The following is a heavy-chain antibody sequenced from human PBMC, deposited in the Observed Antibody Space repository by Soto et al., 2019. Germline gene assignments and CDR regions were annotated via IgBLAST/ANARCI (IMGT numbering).Heavy chain of an antibody. V-gene: IGHV3-23*01. D-gene: IGHD5-12*01. Sequence: EVQLLGSGGGLVRPGGSLRLSCAAPGFTFSIFPMSWVRQAPGKGPEWVAAIKAGGGGTYYADSVKGRFTISRDNSENILSLQMNSLTVEDTAMSYCKRDVVASSPPGADYWGQGTLVTVSS. CDR3: KRDVVASSPPGADY. J-gene: IGHJ4*02. CDR2: IKAGGGGT. CDR1: GFTFSIFP.